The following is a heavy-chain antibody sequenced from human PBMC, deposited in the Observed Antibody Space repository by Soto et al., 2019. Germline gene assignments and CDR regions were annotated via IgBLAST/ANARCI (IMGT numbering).Heavy chain of an antibody. CDR1: GYTFTSYY. CDR2: INPSGGST. CDR3: ASFSEKDSSGWSFDY. V-gene: IGHV1-46*03. Sequence: QVQLVQSGAEVKKPGASVKVPCKASGYTFTSYYMHWVRQAPGQGLEWMGIINPSGGSTSYAQKFQGRVTMTRDTSTSTVYMELSSLKSEDTAVYYCASFSEKDSSGWSFDYWGQGTLVTVSS. J-gene: IGHJ4*02. D-gene: IGHD6-19*01.